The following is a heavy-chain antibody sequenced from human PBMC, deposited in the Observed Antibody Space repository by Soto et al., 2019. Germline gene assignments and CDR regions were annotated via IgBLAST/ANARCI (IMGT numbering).Heavy chain of an antibody. Sequence: QVQLVQSGAEVKKPGSSVKVSCKASGGTFSSYAISWVRQAPGQGLEWMGGIIPIFGTANYAQKFQGRVTITADESTSTAYMALSSLRSEDTAVYYCARGAVHAWVVAAAGTLDYWGQGTLVTVSS. CDR2: IIPIFGTA. CDR1: GGTFSSYA. V-gene: IGHV1-69*01. D-gene: IGHD6-13*01. CDR3: ARGAVHAWVVAAAGTLDY. J-gene: IGHJ4*02.